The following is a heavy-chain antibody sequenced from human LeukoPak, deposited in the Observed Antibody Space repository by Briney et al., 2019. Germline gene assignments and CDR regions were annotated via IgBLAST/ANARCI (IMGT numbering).Heavy chain of an antibody. CDR2: ITASGTAM. J-gene: IGHJ3*02. V-gene: IGHV3-48*02. Sequence: GGSLRLSCAASGFTFSSYSMNWVRQAPGKGLEWVSHITASGTAMFYADSVKGRFTISRDNAKNSLYLQMNSLRDEDTAVYYCARDYDSPLQAFDIWGQGTMVTVSS. CDR1: GFTFSSYS. D-gene: IGHD3-22*01. CDR3: ARDYDSPLQAFDI.